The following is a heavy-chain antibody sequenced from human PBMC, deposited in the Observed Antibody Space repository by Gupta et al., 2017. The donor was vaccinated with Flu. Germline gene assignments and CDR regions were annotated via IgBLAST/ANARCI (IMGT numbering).Heavy chain of an antibody. V-gene: IGHV3-23*01. Sequence: EVQLLESGGGLVQPGGSLRLSCAASGFTFSSYAMSWVRQAPGKGLEWVSAMSGSGGSTYYADSVKGRFTISRDNSKNTLYLQMNSLRAEDTAVYYWEKDGGMVRGVGDAFDIWGQGTMGTVAS. CDR1: GFTFSSYA. D-gene: IGHD3-10*01. CDR3: EKDGGMVRGVGDAFDI. J-gene: IGHJ3*02. CDR2: MSGSGGST.